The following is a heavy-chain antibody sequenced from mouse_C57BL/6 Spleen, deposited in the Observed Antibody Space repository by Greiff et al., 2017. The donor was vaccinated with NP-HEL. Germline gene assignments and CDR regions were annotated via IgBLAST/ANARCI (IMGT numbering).Heavy chain of an antibody. Sequence: EVNVVESGEGLVKPGGSLKLSCAASGFTFSSYAMSWVRQTPEKRLEWVAYISSGGDYIYYASPVKGRFTISRANARNPLYLQMSSLKSADTAMYYCTRDRYDAWFAYWGQGTLVTVSA. V-gene: IGHV5-9-1*02. CDR2: ISSGGDYI. J-gene: IGHJ3*01. CDR3: TRDRYDAWFAY. CDR1: GFTFSSYA. D-gene: IGHD2-3*01.